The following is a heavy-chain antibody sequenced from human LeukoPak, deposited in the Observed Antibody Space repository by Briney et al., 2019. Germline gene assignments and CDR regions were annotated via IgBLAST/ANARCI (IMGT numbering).Heavy chain of an antibody. V-gene: IGHV4-59*12. J-gene: IGHJ4*02. CDR3: ARSLGESDILGYYESGAYYFDY. CDR1: GGSISSYY. D-gene: IGHD3-22*01. CDR2: IYYSGST. Sequence: KPSETLSLTCTVSGGSISSYYWSWIRQPPGKGLEWIGYIYYSGSTNYNPSLRSRVTISLDKSKNQFSLKLNSVTAADTAVYYCARSLGESDILGYYESGAYYFDYWGQGTLVTVSS.